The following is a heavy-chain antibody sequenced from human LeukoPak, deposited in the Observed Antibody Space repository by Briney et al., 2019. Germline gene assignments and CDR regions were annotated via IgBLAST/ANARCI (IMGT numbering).Heavy chain of an antibody. J-gene: IGHJ6*03. D-gene: IGHD2-2*01. V-gene: IGHV4-34*01. CDR3: ARSSTTDANHYYYYYMDV. Sequence: SETLSLTCAVYGGSFSGNYYWSWIRQPPGRGLEWIGEINYSGSTNYNPSLKSRVTISVDTSKNQFSLKLSSVTAADTAVYYCARSSTTDANHYYYYYMDVWGRGTTVTVSS. CDR2: INYSGST. CDR1: GGSFSGNYY.